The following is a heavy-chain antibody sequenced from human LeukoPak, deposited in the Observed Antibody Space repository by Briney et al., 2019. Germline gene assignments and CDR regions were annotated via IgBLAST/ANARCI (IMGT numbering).Heavy chain of an antibody. V-gene: IGHV3-7*01. CDR1: GFTLSRYW. CDR3: ARAGYTYGYFSWFDP. D-gene: IGHD5-18*01. CDR2: IKQDGSEK. J-gene: IGHJ5*02. Sequence: GGSLTLFCAASGFTLSRYWMSWVRQAPGKGREWVANIKQDGSEKYYVDSVKGRFTISRDNAKNSLYLQMTSLKAADTAVYFCARAGYTYGYFSWFDPWGQGTLVTVSS.